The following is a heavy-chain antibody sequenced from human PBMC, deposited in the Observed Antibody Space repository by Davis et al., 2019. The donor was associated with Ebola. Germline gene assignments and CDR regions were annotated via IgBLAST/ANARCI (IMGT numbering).Heavy chain of an antibody. J-gene: IGHJ6*02. CDR1: GYTFTSYD. V-gene: IGHV1-8*01. CDR2: MNPNSGNT. Sequence: ASVKVSCKASGYTFTSYDINWVRQATGQGLEWMGWMNPNSGNTGYAQKFQGRVTMTRNTSISTAYMELSSLRSEDTAVYYCARRRYSYGYYYYGMDVWGQGTTVTVSS. CDR3: ARRRYSYGYYYYGMDV. D-gene: IGHD5-18*01.